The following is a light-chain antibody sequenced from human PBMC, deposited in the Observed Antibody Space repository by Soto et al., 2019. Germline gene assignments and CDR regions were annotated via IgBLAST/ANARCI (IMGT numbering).Light chain of an antibody. CDR1: QSVGSN. CDR3: QQYRIWPEG. Sequence: EIVMTQSPATLSVSPGERAALSCRASQSVGSNLAWYQQKPGQAPRLHIYGASTRATAIPARFSGSGSGTEFTLTISSLQSEDFAIYYCQQYRIWPEGFGGGTKVEIK. CDR2: GAS. V-gene: IGKV3-15*01. J-gene: IGKJ4*01.